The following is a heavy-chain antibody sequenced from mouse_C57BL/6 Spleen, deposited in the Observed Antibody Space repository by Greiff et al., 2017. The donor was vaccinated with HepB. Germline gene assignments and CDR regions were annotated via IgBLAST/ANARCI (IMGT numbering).Heavy chain of an antibody. CDR2: IDPSDSYT. Sequence: QVQLQQPGAELVKPGASVKLSCKASGYTFTSYWMQWVKQRPGQGLEWIGEIDPSDSYTNYNQKFKGKATLTVDTSSSTAYMQLSSLTSEDSAVYYCASLGDDVDYWGQGTTLTVSS. CDR3: ASLGDDVDY. D-gene: IGHD3-3*01. CDR1: GYTFTSYW. J-gene: IGHJ2*01. V-gene: IGHV1-50*01.